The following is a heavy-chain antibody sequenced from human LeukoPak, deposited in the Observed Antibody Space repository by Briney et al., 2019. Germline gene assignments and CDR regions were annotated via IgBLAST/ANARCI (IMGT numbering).Heavy chain of an antibody. J-gene: IGHJ4*02. Sequence: GGSLRLSCAASGFTFSHYYMSWIRQAPGKGLEWVSYISSSGTTIFYADSVQGRLTISRDNAKNSLYLQMNRLRAEDTAVYYCARGYDSSGYSIDYWGQGTLVTVSS. CDR1: GFTFSHYY. D-gene: IGHD3-22*01. V-gene: IGHV3-11*04. CDR3: ARGYDSSGYSIDY. CDR2: ISSSGTTI.